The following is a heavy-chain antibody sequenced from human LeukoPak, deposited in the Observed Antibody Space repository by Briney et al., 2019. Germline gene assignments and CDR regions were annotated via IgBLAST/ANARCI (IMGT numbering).Heavy chain of an antibody. CDR1: GGSISGYY. V-gene: IGHV4-4*07. Sequence: PSETLSLTCTVSGGSISGYYWSWVRQPAGKGLEWIGRIYSSGSTNYNPSLKSRVTMSVDTSKNQFSLKLSSVTAADTAVYFCARERYNTGWYSDYWGQGTLDTVSS. J-gene: IGHJ4*02. CDR3: ARERYNTGWYSDY. CDR2: IYSSGST. D-gene: IGHD6-19*01.